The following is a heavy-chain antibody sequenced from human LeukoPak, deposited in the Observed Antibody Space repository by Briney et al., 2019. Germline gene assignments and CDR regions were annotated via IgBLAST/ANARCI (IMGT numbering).Heavy chain of an antibody. V-gene: IGHV1-2*02. J-gene: IGHJ3*02. Sequence: ASVKVSCKASGYTFTGYYMHWVRQAPGQGLEWMGWINPNSGGTNYAQKFQGRVTMTRDTSISTAYMELSRPRSDDTAVYYCARAIRQLANDAFDIWGQGTMVTVSS. CDR1: GYTFTGYY. CDR3: ARAIRQLANDAFDI. CDR2: INPNSGGT. D-gene: IGHD1-1*01.